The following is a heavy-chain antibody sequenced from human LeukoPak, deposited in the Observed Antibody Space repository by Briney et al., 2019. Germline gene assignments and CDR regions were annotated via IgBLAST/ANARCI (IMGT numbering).Heavy chain of an antibody. D-gene: IGHD6-19*01. CDR3: ARDYSARVEQWLVRGYYFDY. CDR2: IIPIFGTA. V-gene: IGHV1-69*13. Sequence: SVKVSCKASGGTFSSYAISWVRQAPGQGLEWMGGIIPIFGTANYAQKLQGRVTITADESTSTAYMELSSLRSEDTAVYYCARDYSARVEQWLVRGYYFDYWGQGTLVTVSS. J-gene: IGHJ4*02. CDR1: GGTFSSYA.